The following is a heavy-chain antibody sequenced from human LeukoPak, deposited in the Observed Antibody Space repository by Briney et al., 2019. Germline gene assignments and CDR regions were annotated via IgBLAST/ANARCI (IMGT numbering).Heavy chain of an antibody. CDR2: IKEDGSEK. CDR1: GFTFSNYW. V-gene: IGHV3-7*03. J-gene: IGHJ4*02. D-gene: IGHD2-21*02. Sequence: GGSLRLSCAASGFTFSNYWMSWVRQAPGKGLEWVANIKEDGSEKYYVDSVKGRFTISRDNAKNSQYLQMNSLRVEDTALYYCARAQTYGDSRLLLDYWGQGTLVTVSS. CDR3: ARAQTYGDSRLLLDY.